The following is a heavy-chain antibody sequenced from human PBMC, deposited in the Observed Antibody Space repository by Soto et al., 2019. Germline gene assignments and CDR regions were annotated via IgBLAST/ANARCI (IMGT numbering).Heavy chain of an antibody. Sequence: QVQLVESGGGVVQPGRSLRLSCAASGLIFSNYAMHWVRQAPGKGLEWVAVISYDGSSIYYAGSVKGRFTISRDNFKDTLYLQMNSLRGEDTAVYFCARGGEVATNWYFDLWGRATLVTVSP. CDR1: GLIFSNYA. D-gene: IGHD5-12*01. J-gene: IGHJ2*01. CDR3: ARGGEVATNWYFDL. CDR2: ISYDGSSI. V-gene: IGHV3-30-3*01.